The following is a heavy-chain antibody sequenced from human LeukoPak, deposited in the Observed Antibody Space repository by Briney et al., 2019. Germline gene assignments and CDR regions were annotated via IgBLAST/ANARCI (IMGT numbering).Heavy chain of an antibody. D-gene: IGHD2-2*01. J-gene: IGHJ6*02. CDR2: INTNTGNP. CDR1: GYTFTSYA. V-gene: IGHV7-4-1*01. CDR3: ARDWFGYCNSTSCPSGMDV. Sequence: ASVKVSCKASGYTFTSYAMNWVRQAPGQGLEWMGWINTNTGNPTYAQGFTGRFVFSLDTSVSTAYLQICSLKAEDTAVYYCARDWFGYCNSTSCPSGMDVWGQGTTVTVSS.